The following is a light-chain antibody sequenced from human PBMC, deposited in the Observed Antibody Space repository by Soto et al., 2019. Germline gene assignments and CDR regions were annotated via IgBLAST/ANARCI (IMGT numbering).Light chain of an antibody. CDR1: TSDVGI. J-gene: IGLJ1*01. CDR3: CSFRGSGYV. Sequence: QSVLTQPASLSGSPGQSITISCSGTTSDVGIVSWYQHHPGKAPKLMIHEVTKRPSGVSDRFSGSKSGNSASLTISGLQAEDGADYFCCSFRGSGYVFGTGTKVTVL. V-gene: IGLV2-23*02. CDR2: EVT.